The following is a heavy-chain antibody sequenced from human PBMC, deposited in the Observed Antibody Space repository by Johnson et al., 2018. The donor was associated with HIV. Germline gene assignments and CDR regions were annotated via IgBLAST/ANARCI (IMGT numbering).Heavy chain of an antibody. CDR1: EFTVSSHY. CDR2: IYSGGRT. CDR3: ARDAIRFGGVEFGESVGDAFDI. Sequence: VQLVESGGGLIQPGGSLRLSCAASEFTVSSHYMRWVRQAPGKGLEWVSVIYSGGRTFYADSVKGRFTISRDTSKNTLYLQMNSLRAEDTAVYYCARDAIRFGGVEFGESVGDAFDIWGQGTMVTVSS. D-gene: IGHD3-16*01. V-gene: IGHV3-53*01. J-gene: IGHJ3*02.